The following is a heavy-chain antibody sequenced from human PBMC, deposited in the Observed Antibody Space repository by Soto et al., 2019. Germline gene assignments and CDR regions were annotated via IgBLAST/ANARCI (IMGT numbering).Heavy chain of an antibody. D-gene: IGHD4-17*01. J-gene: IGHJ4*02. CDR1: GLTFSSYW. V-gene: IGHV3-74*01. CDR3: ALSHTVTTDY. Sequence: EVQLVESGGGLVQPGGSLRLSCAASGLTFSSYWMHWVRQAPGKGLVWVSRINSDGSSTSYADSVKGRFTSSRDNAKNTLYLQMNSRRAEDTAVYYCALSHTVTTDYWGQGTLVTVSS. CDR2: INSDGSST.